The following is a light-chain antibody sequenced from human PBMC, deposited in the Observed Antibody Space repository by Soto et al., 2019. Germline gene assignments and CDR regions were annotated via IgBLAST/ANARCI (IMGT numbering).Light chain of an antibody. Sequence: AIRMTQSPSSFSASTGDRVTITCRASQGISSYLAWYQQKPGKAPKLLIYAASTLQSGVPSRFSGVAPGTDFTLTISCLQSEDCATYYCQQYYSYPHTFGQGTKVEIK. CDR3: QQYYSYPHT. J-gene: IGKJ1*01. V-gene: IGKV1-8*01. CDR2: AAS. CDR1: QGISSY.